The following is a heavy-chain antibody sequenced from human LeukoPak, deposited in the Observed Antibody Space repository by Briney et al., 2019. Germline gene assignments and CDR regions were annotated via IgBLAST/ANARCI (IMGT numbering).Heavy chain of an antibody. V-gene: IGHV4-31*03. Sequence: SPSQTLSLTCTVSGGSISSGGYYWSWIRQHPGKGLEWIGYIYYSGSTYYNPSLKSRVTISVDTSKNQFSLKLSSVTAADTAVYYCARGIAYYYDSSGYWLVPHFDYWGQGTLVTVSS. CDR3: ARGIAYYYDSSGYWLVPHFDY. CDR2: IYYSGST. CDR1: GGSISSGGYY. D-gene: IGHD3-22*01. J-gene: IGHJ4*02.